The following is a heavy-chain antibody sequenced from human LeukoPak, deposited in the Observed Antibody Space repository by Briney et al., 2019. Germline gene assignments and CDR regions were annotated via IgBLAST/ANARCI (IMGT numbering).Heavy chain of an antibody. CDR1: GYTFTGYY. Sequence: GASVKVSCKASGYTFTGYYMHWVRQAPGQGLEWMGWINPNSGGTNYAQKFQGRVTMTRDTSISTAYMELSSLRSDDTAVYYCAAFGGQWLVRGDVAFDIWGQGTMVTVSS. J-gene: IGHJ3*02. CDR2: INPNSGGT. D-gene: IGHD6-19*01. CDR3: AAFGGQWLVRGDVAFDI. V-gene: IGHV1-2*02.